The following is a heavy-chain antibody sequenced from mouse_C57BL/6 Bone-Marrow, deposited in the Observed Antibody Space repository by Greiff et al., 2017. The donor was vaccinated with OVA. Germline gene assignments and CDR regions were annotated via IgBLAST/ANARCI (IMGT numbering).Heavy chain of an antibody. CDR2: INTGSGGT. CDR1: GYAFTNYL. V-gene: IGHV1-54*01. D-gene: IGHD1-1*01. J-gene: IGHJ3*01. CDR3: ARWGFYYYGSSYTWFAY. Sequence: VQGVESGAELVRPGTSVKVSCKASGYAFTNYLIEWVKQRPGQGLEWIGVINTGSGGTNYNEKFKGKATMTADKSSSTAYMQLRSLTSEDSAVYFWARWGFYYYGSSYTWFAYWGQGTLVTFSA.